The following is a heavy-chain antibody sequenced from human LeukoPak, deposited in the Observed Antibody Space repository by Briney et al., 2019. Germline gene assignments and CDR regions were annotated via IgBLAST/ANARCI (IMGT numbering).Heavy chain of an antibody. CDR2: ISGSGGST. CDR3: AKDQRYYDSSGYYYPFDY. Sequence: GGSLRLSCAASRFTFSTYSMNWVRQAPGKGLEWVSAISGSGGSTYYADSVKGRFTISRDNSKNTLYLQMNSLRAEDTAVYYCAKDQRYYDSSGYYYPFDYWGQGTLVTISS. CDR1: RFTFSTYS. V-gene: IGHV3-23*01. D-gene: IGHD3-22*01. J-gene: IGHJ4*02.